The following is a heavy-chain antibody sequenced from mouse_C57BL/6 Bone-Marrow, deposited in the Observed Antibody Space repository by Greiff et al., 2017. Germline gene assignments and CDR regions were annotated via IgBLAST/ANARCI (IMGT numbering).Heavy chain of an antibody. CDR3: ARWPTGTWFAY. Sequence: QVQLQQPGAALVRPGTSVKLSCKASGYTFTSYWMPWVKQRPGQGLEWIGVIDPSDSYTNYNQKFKGKATLTVDTSSSTAYMQLSSLTSEDSAVYYCARWPTGTWFAYWGQGTLVTVSA. CDR2: IDPSDSYT. CDR1: GYTFTSYW. V-gene: IGHV1-59*01. J-gene: IGHJ3*01. D-gene: IGHD4-1*02.